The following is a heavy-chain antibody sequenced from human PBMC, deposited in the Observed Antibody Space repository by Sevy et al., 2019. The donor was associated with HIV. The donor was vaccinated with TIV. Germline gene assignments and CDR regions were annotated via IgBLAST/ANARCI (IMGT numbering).Heavy chain of an antibody. CDR1: GFTLSPYS. CDR2: ISSSSNII. V-gene: IGHV3-48*02. CDR3: ARDAMRVGNSNYYYGMDV. D-gene: IGHD2-2*01. Sequence: GGSLRLSCAASGFTLSPYSMEWVRQAPGKGLKWVSHISSSSNIIYYADSVKGRFTVSRDNAKNSLYLRMDSLRDEDTAVYYCARDAMRVGNSNYYYGMDVWGQRTTVTVSS. J-gene: IGHJ6*02.